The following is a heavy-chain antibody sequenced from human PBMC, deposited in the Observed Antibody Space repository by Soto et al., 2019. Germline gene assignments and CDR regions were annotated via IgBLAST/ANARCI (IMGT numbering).Heavy chain of an antibody. Sequence: SETLSLTCAVSGCSISSGGYSWSWIRQPPGKGLEWIGYIYHSGSTYYNPSLKSRVTISVDRSKNQFSLKLSSVTAADTAVYYCARGKRFLEWLPYNWFDPWGQGTLVTVSS. CDR3: ARGKRFLEWLPYNWFDP. J-gene: IGHJ5*02. CDR2: IYHSGST. D-gene: IGHD3-3*01. CDR1: GCSISSGGYS. V-gene: IGHV4-30-2*01.